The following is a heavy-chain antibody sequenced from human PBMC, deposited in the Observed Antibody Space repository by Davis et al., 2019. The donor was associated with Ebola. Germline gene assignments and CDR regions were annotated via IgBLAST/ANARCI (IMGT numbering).Heavy chain of an antibody. V-gene: IGHV3-73*01. Sequence: GGSLRLSCAASGFTFSGSAIHWVRQASGKGLEWLGRIRSKANSYATAYEASVKDRFTISRDDSKNTAYLQMNSLKTEDTAVYYCAVIWSGYYSLDYWGQGTLVTVSS. CDR3: AVIWSGYYSLDY. D-gene: IGHD3-3*01. J-gene: IGHJ4*02. CDR2: IRSKANSYAT. CDR1: GFTFSGSA.